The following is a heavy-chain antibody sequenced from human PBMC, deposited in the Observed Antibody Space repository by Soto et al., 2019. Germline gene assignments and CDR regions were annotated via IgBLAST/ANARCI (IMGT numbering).Heavy chain of an antibody. CDR3: ARDYSSYGPFDY. D-gene: IGHD5-18*01. CDR2: ISSISSTI. CDR1: GFTFSSYS. Sequence: GGSLRLSCAASGFTFSSYSMNWVRKAPGKVLEWFSYISSISSTIYYADSVKGRFTISRDNAKNSLYLQMNSLIAEDTAVYYCARDYSSYGPFDYWGQGTLVTVSS. V-gene: IGHV3-48*01. J-gene: IGHJ4*02.